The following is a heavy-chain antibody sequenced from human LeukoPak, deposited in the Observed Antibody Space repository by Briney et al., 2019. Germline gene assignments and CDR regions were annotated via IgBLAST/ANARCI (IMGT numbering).Heavy chain of an antibody. J-gene: IGHJ4*02. CDR3: ARQTGSGLFILP. CDR2: IYYSGNT. Sequence: SETLSLTCTVSGVSIRSSNSYWAWIRQPPGKGLEWFGSIYYSGNTYYNASLKSQASISIDTSKNQFSLKLTSVTAADTAVYYCARQTGSGLFILPGGQGTLVTVSS. V-gene: IGHV4-39*01. CDR1: GVSIRSSNSY. D-gene: IGHD3/OR15-3a*01.